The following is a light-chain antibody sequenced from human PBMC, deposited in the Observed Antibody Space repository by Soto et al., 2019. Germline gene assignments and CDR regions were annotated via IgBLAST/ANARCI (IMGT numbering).Light chain of an antibody. CDR1: QRISTW. CDR2: AAS. Sequence: IQLTQSPSTLSASVGDGITSTCRAPQRISTWLAWYQQKPGKAPELLIYAASTRQTGVPSRFSGSGSGTDFTLTISCLQSEDFATYYCQQYYSFPWTFGQGTKVDIK. J-gene: IGKJ1*01. V-gene: IGKV1-5*01. CDR3: QQYYSFPWT.